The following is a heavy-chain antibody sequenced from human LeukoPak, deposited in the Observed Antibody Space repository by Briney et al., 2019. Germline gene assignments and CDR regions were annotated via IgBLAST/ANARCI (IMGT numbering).Heavy chain of an antibody. Sequence: PGGSLRLSCAASGFTFSSYGMHWVRQAPGKGLEWVAFIRYDGSNKYYADSVKGRFTISRDNSKNTLYLQMNSLRAEDTAVYYCAKDGARKGWYYYYYMDVWGKGTTVTVSS. CDR3: AKDGARKGWYYYYYMDV. D-gene: IGHD1-14*01. CDR2: IRYDGSNK. V-gene: IGHV3-30*02. J-gene: IGHJ6*03. CDR1: GFTFSSYG.